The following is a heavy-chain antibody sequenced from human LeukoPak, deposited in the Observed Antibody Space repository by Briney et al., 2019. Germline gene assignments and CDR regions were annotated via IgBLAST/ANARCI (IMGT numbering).Heavy chain of an antibody. CDR2: IYYSGST. CDR1: GGSISSGGYY. Sequence: PSETLSLTCTVSGGSISSGGYYWSWIRQHPGKGLEWIGYIYYSGSTYYNPSLKSRVTISVDTSKNQFSLKLSSVTAADTAVYYCARYGYGGYFDYWGQGTLVTVSS. CDR3: ARYGYGGYFDY. D-gene: IGHD4-23*01. J-gene: IGHJ4*02. V-gene: IGHV4-31*03.